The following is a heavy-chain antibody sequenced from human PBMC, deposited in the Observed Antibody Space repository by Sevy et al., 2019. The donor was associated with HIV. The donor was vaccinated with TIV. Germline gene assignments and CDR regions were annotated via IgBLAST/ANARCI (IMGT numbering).Heavy chain of an antibody. Sequence: SENLSLTCTVSGYSISSGYYWGWIRQPPGKGLEWIGSIYHSGSTYYNPSLKSRVTISVDTSKNQFSLKLSSVTAADTAMYYCARTSRFLEWLLPGGPDYGMDVWGQGTTVTVSS. D-gene: IGHD3-3*01. J-gene: IGHJ6*02. CDR2: IYHSGST. CDR3: ARTSRFLEWLLPGGPDYGMDV. V-gene: IGHV4-38-2*02. CDR1: GYSISSGYY.